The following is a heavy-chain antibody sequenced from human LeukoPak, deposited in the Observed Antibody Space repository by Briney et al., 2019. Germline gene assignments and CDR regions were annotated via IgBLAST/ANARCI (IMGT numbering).Heavy chain of an antibody. J-gene: IGHJ2*01. CDR3: ESPTGRGVYWYFDL. Sequence: SETLSLTCIVSGGSMSSGSYYWGWIRQSPGTGLEWIGSIYNSGSTYYSPSLKSRVTISVDTSINQFSLKLNSVTAADTAVYYCESPTGRGVYWYFDLWGSGTLVTVS. CDR2: IYNSGST. D-gene: IGHD3-10*01. CDR1: GGSMSSGSYY. V-gene: IGHV4-39*01.